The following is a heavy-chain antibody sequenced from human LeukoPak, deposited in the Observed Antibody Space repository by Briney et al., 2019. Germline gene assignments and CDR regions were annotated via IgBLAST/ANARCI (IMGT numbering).Heavy chain of an antibody. CDR1: GGSXXSYY. CDR3: ARATYYYDSSGYLGATFDY. CDR2: IYYSGST. Sequence: GGSXXSYYWSWIRQPPGKGLEWIGYIYYSGSTNYNPSLKSRVTISVDTSKNQFSLKLSSVTAADTAVYYCARATYYYDSSGYLGATFDYWGQGTLVTVSS. V-gene: IGHV4-59*01. J-gene: IGHJ4*02. D-gene: IGHD3-22*01.